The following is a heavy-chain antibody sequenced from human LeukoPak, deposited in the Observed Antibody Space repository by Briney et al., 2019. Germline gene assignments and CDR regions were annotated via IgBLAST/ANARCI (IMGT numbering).Heavy chain of an antibody. V-gene: IGHV1-69*05. D-gene: IGHD6-13*01. J-gene: IGHJ4*02. CDR2: IIPIFGTA. CDR3: ARGRQQLVAYFDY. Sequence: SVKVSCKASGGTFSSYAISWVRQAPGQGLEWMGRIIPIFGTANYAQKFQGRVTITTDESTSTAYMELSSLRSEDTAVYYCARGRQQLVAYFDYWGQGTLVTVSS. CDR1: GGTFSSYA.